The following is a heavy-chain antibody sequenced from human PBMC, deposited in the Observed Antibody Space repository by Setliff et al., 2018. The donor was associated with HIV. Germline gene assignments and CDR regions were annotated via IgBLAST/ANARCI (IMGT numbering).Heavy chain of an antibody. Sequence: PGGSLRLSCAASGFTFSSYAMHWVRQAPGKGLEWVAVISYDGSAKYYADSVKGRFTISRDNSKNTLYLQMNSLRAEDTAVYYCARDPFLAQGFWSGYYSDYWGQGTLVTVSS. CDR2: ISYDGSAK. J-gene: IGHJ4*02. CDR3: ARDPFLAQGFWSGYYSDY. V-gene: IGHV3-30*04. CDR1: GFTFSSYA. D-gene: IGHD3-3*01.